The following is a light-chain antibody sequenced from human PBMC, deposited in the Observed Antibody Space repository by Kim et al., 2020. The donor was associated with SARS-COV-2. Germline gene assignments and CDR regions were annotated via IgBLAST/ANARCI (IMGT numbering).Light chain of an antibody. J-gene: IGKJ1*01. CDR3: QQYRNLWT. CDR2: DAS. V-gene: IGKV1-5*01. Sequence: FGSVRDRVTHTWPASQSNRNWLALDPQETGKGPQLLINDASSLESGVPSRFSGSGTGTEFTLTISSLQPDDFATYYCQQYRNLWTFGQGTKVDIK. CDR1: QSNRNW.